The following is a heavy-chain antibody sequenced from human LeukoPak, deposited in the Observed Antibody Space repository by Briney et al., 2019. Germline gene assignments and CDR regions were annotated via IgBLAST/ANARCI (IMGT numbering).Heavy chain of an antibody. CDR3: ARLHGLGITEY. CDR1: EFTFSDYY. CDR2: ITTSGSTI. J-gene: IGHJ4*02. V-gene: IGHV3-11*01. Sequence: GGSLRLSCAASEFTFSDYYMSWIRQAPGKGLEWVSSITTSGSTIYYADSVKGRFTISRDDAKTSLFLQMNSLRAEDTAVYYCARLHGLGITEYWGQGALVTVSS. D-gene: IGHD3-10*01.